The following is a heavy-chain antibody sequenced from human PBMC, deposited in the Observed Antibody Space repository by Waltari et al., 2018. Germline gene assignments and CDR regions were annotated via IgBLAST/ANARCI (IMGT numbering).Heavy chain of an antibody. Sequence: QVQLVQSGAEVKKPGASVKIACKASGYMFTNYYMYWVRQAPGQGLEWMGWSNPNRGGTNHAKKFQGRVTMTRDTSISTAYMELTRLRSDDTAVYFCARRKGYCTSSTCPPVQGYFGYWGQGTLVTVSS. V-gene: IGHV1-2*02. CDR1: GYMFTNYY. CDR3: ARRKGYCTSSTCPPVQGYFGY. D-gene: IGHD2-2*01. J-gene: IGHJ4*02. CDR2: SNPNRGGT.